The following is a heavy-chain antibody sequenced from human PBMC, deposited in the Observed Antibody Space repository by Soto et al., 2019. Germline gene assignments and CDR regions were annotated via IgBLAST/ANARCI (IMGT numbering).Heavy chain of an antibody. Sequence: QLQLQESGPGLVKPSETLSLTCTVSGGSISSSSYYWGWIRQPPGKGLEWIGSIYYSGSTYYNPSLKSRVTISVDTSKNQFSLKLSSVTAADTAVYYCARDQWAGTTFFPDDAFDIWGQGTMVTVSS. CDR3: ARDQWAGTTFFPDDAFDI. J-gene: IGHJ3*02. V-gene: IGHV4-39*01. D-gene: IGHD1-1*01. CDR2: IYYSGST. CDR1: GGSISSSSYY.